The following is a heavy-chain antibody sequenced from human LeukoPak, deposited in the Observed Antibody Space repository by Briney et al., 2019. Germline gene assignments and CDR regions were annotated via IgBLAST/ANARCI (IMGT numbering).Heavy chain of an antibody. CDR3: ARAAAAAPAEHFQH. CDR2: IYYSGST. J-gene: IGHJ1*01. D-gene: IGHD6-13*01. Sequence: SETLSLTYTVSGGSISSYYWSWIRQPRGKGLEWIGYIYYSGSTNYNPSLKSRVTISVDTSKNQFSLKLSSVTAADTAVHYCARAAAAAPAEHFQHWGQGTLVTVSS. V-gene: IGHV4-59*01. CDR1: GGSISSYY.